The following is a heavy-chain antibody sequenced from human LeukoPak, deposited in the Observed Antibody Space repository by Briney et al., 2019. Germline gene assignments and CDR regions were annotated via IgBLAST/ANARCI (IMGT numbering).Heavy chain of an antibody. CDR3: ARIISYGGSDGFDL. D-gene: IGHD1-26*01. V-gene: IGHV1-2*02. CDR1: GYTLTAYY. J-gene: IGHJ3*01. CDR2: ISPNSGDT. Sequence: APVKVSCKASGYTLTAYYIHWVRQAPGQGLEWMGWISPNSGDTDYAQRFQGRVTMTRDTPISTVYMALSSLRSDDTAMYYCARIISYGGSDGFDLWGQGTMVTVSS.